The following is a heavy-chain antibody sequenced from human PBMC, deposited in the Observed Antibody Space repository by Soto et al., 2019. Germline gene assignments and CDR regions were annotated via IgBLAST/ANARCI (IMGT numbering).Heavy chain of an antibody. V-gene: IGHV3-23*01. CDR1: GFTFSSSA. CDR3: ARCYQPIVSSYMDV. Sequence: RGSLRLSCAASGFTFSSSAMSWVRRAPGKGLEWVSTIGGGGGDIKYAGSVKGRFSISRDNSKNTLYLQMNSLRADDTAVYYCARCYQPIVSSYMDVWGKLPTVPVSS. D-gene: IGHD2-2*01. J-gene: IGHJ6*03. CDR2: IGGGGGDI.